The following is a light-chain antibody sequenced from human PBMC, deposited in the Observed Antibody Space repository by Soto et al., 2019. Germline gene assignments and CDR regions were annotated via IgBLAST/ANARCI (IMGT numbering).Light chain of an antibody. J-gene: IGLJ1*01. CDR3: TSYAGTYSFFYV. Sequence: QSALTKPPSAYGSPGQSVTISCTGTSSDVGAYNYVSWHQQLPGKAPKLIIYEVSKRPSEVPDRFSGSKSGNTASLTVSGLQAEDEADYYCTSYAGTYSFFYVFGTGTKVTVL. V-gene: IGLV2-8*01. CDR2: EVS. CDR1: SSDVGAYNY.